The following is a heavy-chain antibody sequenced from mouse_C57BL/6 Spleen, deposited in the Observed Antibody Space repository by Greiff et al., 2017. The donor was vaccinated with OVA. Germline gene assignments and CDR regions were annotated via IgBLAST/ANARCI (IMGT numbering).Heavy chain of an antibody. Sequence: QVTLKESGPGILQSSQTLSLTCSFSGFSLSTSGMGVSWIRQPSGKGLEWLAHIYWDDDKRYNPSLKSRLTISKDTSRNQVFLKITSVDTADTATYYCARRDGSNSDYLDYWGQGTTLTVSS. CDR2: IYWDDDK. CDR1: GFSLSTSGMG. J-gene: IGHJ2*01. D-gene: IGHD2-5*01. CDR3: ARRDGSNSDYLDY. V-gene: IGHV8-12*01.